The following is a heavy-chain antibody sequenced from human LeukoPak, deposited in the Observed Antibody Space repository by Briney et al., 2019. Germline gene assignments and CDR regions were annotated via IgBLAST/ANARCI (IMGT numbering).Heavy chain of an antibody. CDR2: INPSGGST. CDR1: GYTFTSYY. Sequence: GASVKVSCKASGYTFTSYYMHWVRQAPGQGLEWMGIINPSGGSTSYAQKFQGRVTMTRDTSTSTVYMELSSLRSEETAVYYCARDSERFLEWSNAFDIWGQGTMVTVSS. V-gene: IGHV1-46*01. D-gene: IGHD3-3*01. J-gene: IGHJ3*02. CDR3: ARDSERFLEWSNAFDI.